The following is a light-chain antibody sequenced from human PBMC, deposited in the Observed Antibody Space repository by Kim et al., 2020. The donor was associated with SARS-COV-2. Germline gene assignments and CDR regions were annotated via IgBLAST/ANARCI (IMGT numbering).Light chain of an antibody. CDR1: QDIRND. Sequence: PSVGDTATIPCRASQDIRNDLGWYQQNPGRAPKRLIYGASRLQSGVPSRFSGSGSGTEFTLTLSSLQPEDFATYFCLQHNTYPVTFGQGTRLEIK. CDR2: GAS. J-gene: IGKJ5*01. CDR3: LQHNTYPVT. V-gene: IGKV1-17*01.